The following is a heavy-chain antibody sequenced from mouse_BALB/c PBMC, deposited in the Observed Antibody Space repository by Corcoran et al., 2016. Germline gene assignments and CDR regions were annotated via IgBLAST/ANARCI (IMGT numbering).Heavy chain of an antibody. CDR3: ARENYGNYDAMDY. Sequence: QIQLVQSGPELKKPGETVKISCKASGYTFTNYGMNWVKQAPGKGLKWMGWINTYTGEPTYADDFKGRFAFSLETSASTAYLQINNLKNEDTATYFCARENYGNYDAMDYWGQGTSVTVSS. V-gene: IGHV9-3-1*01. CDR1: GYTFTNYG. J-gene: IGHJ4*01. D-gene: IGHD2-1*01. CDR2: INTYTGEP.